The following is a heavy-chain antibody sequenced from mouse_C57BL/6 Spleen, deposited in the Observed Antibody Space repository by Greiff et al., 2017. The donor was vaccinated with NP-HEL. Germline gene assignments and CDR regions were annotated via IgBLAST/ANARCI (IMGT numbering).Heavy chain of an antibody. Sequence: VQLQQSGAELVRPGSSVKLSCKASGYTFTSYWMDWVKQRPGQGLEWIGNIYPSDSETHYNQKFKDKATLTVDKSSSTAYMQLSSLTSEDSAVYYGAYGSSYWYFDVWGTGTTVTVSS. J-gene: IGHJ1*03. V-gene: IGHV1-61*01. CDR3: AYGSSYWYFDV. CDR1: GYTFTSYW. CDR2: IYPSDSET. D-gene: IGHD1-1*01.